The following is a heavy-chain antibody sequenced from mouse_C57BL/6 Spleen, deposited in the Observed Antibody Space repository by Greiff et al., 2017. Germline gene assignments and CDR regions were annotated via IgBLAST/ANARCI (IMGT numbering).Heavy chain of an antibody. CDR3: AREGDYYGSSKYFGV. Sequence: VQLQQPGAELVMPGASVKLSCKASGYTFTSYWMHWVKQRPGQGLEWIGEIDPSDSYTNYNQKFKGKSTLTVDKSSSTAYMQLSSLTSEDSAVYYCAREGDYYGSSKYFGVWGTGTTGTRSS. CDR2: IDPSDSYT. CDR1: GYTFTSYW. V-gene: IGHV1-69*01. J-gene: IGHJ1*03. D-gene: IGHD1-1*01.